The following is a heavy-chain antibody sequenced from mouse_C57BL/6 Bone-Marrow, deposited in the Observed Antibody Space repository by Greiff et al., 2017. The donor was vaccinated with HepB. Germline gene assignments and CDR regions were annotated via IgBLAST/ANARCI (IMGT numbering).Heavy chain of an antibody. V-gene: IGHV1-54*01. CDR3: ARYYYGSSYSYYFDY. CDR2: INPGSGGT. D-gene: IGHD1-1*01. CDR1: GYAFTNYL. Sequence: VQLQQSGAELVRPGTSVKVSCKASGYAFTNYLIEWVKQRPGQGLEWIGVINPGSGGTNYNEKFKGKATLTADKSSSTAYMQLSSLTSEDSAVYFCARYYYGSSYSYYFDYGGQGTTLTVSS. J-gene: IGHJ2*01.